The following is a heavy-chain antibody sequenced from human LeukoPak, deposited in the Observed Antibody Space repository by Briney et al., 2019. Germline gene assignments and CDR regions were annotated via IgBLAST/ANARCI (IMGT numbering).Heavy chain of an antibody. CDR1: GFTFSSYA. Sequence: GRSLRLSCAASGFTFSSYAMHWVRQAPGKGLEWEAVISYDGSNKYYADSVKGRFTISIDNSKNTLYLQMNSLRAEDTAVYYCARAIHKKWELLPTELVYWGQGTLVTVSS. D-gene: IGHD1-26*01. V-gene: IGHV3-30*04. CDR2: ISYDGSNK. CDR3: ARAIHKKWELLPTELVY. J-gene: IGHJ4*02.